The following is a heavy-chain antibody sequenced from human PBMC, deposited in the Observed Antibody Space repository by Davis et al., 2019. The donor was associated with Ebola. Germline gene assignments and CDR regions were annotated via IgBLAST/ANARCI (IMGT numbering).Heavy chain of an antibody. J-gene: IGHJ5*02. V-gene: IGHV1-8*01. CDR3: ARGVLLWFGELYWFDP. CDR1: GYTFTSYD. CDR2: MNPNSGNT. Sequence: ASVKVSCKASGYTFTSYDINWVRQAPGQGFEWMGWMNPNSGNTGYAQKFQGRVTMTRNTSISTAYMELSSLRSEDTAVYYCARGVLLWFGELYWFDPWGQGTLVTVSS. D-gene: IGHD3-10*01.